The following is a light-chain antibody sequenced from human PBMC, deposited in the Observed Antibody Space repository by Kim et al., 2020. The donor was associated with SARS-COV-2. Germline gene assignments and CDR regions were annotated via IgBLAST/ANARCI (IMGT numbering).Light chain of an antibody. CDR2: GTS. CDR3: QQYDRSPYT. V-gene: IGKV3-20*01. J-gene: IGKJ2*01. CDR1: QSVASHH. Sequence: LSPGEKGTHSCRASQSVASHHLVGFQQKPGQAHGLHIYGTSSRATGITNRFSACESETDFTLTISRLEPEDFAVYYCQQYDRSPYTCGQGTKLEIK.